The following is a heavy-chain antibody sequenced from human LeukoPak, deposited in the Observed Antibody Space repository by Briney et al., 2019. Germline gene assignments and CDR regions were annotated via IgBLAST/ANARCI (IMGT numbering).Heavy chain of an antibody. Sequence: GRSLRLSCSASGFTLRAYTVHWVRQAPGKGLEWVAVISYDGSNKYYADSVKGRFTISRDNSKNTLYLQMNSLRAEDTAVYYCAKDRAVGVPAARPVEWGQGTLVTVSS. CDR3: AKDRAVGVPAARPVE. D-gene: IGHD2-2*01. V-gene: IGHV3-30*04. J-gene: IGHJ4*02. CDR2: ISYDGSNK. CDR1: GFTLRAYT.